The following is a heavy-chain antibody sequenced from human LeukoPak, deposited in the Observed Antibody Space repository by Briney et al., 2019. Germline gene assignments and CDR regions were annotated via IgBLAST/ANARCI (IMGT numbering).Heavy chain of an antibody. CDR3: ARGQAAYPDY. CDR1: GGSFSDYY. V-gene: IGHV4-34*01. J-gene: IGHJ4*02. CDR2: INHNGRST. Sequence: SETLSLTCAVYGGSFSDYYWSWIRQPPGKGLEWIGEINHNGRSTNYNPSLKSRVTISVDTSKNQFSLRLSSVTAADTAVYYCARGQAAYPDYWGQGTLVTVSS. D-gene: IGHD6-25*01.